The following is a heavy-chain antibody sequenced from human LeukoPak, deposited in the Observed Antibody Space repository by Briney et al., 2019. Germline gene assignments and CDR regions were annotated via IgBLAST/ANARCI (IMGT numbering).Heavy chain of an antibody. J-gene: IGHJ4*02. CDR1: GFTFSSYA. CDR2: ISGSGGST. D-gene: IGHD1-26*01. V-gene: IGHV3-23*01. CDR3: AKPPSGSQGADY. Sequence: GGSLRLSCAASGFTFSSYAMSWVRQAPGKGLEWVSAISGSGGSTYYADSVKGRFTISRDNSKNTLYLQMNSLGAEDTAVYYCAKPPSGSQGADYWGQGTLVTVSS.